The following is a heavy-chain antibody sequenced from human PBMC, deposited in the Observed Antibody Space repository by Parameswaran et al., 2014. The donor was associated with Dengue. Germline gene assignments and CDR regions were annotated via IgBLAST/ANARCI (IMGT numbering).Heavy chain of an antibody. CDR3: ARDREVYNGNYYESPSDF. Sequence: WVRQAPGQGLEWMGRISPLLAITHYAQKFLGRVTITADEYARTAYMEVSSLRSEDTAVYYCARDREVYNGNYYESPSDFWGQGTLVTVSS. CDR2: ISPLLAIT. V-gene: IGHV1-69*04. D-gene: IGHD3-3*01. J-gene: IGHJ4*02.